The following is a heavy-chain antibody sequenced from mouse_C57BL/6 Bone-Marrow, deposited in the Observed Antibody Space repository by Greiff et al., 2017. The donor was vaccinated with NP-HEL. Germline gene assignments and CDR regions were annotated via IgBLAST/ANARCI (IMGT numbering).Heavy chain of an antibody. Sequence: EVKLMESGGGLVKPGGSLKLSCAASGFTFSSYAMSWVRQTPEKRLEWVATISDGGSYTYYPDNVKGRFTISTDNAKNNLYLQMSQLKSEDTAMYYCARPTVVPMDYWGRGNAVTVSS. CDR2: ISDGGSYT. D-gene: IGHD1-1*01. CDR3: ARPTVVPMDY. CDR1: GFTFSSYA. J-gene: IGHJ4*01. V-gene: IGHV5-4*03.